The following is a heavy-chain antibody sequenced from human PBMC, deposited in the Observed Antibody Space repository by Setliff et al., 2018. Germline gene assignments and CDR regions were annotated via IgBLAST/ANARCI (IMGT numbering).Heavy chain of an antibody. CDR1: GASLSSGTYY. Sequence: PSETLSLTCTVSGASLSSGTYYWGWIRQPTGKGLEWIGRIYYRGYTYYYASLKGRLTISVDTAQNQLSLRLTAVTAADTAVYYCARTGTYRYFDYWGQGALVTVSS. CDR3: ARTGTYRYFDY. D-gene: IGHD1-1*01. J-gene: IGHJ4*02. CDR2: IYYRGYT. V-gene: IGHV4-39*01.